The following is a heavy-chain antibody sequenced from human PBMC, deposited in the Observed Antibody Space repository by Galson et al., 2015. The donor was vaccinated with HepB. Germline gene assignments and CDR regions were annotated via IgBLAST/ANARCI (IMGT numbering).Heavy chain of an antibody. CDR3: ASHIY. J-gene: IGHJ4*02. CDR1: GFTFRGYA. CDR2: ISNDGSNR. V-gene: IGHV3-30*04. Sequence: SLRLSCAASGFTFRGYAMHWVRPAPGKGLEWVAVISNDGSNRYYADSVKGRFTISRDNSKNTLYMQMNSLRAEGTAVYYCASHIYWGQGTLVTVSS.